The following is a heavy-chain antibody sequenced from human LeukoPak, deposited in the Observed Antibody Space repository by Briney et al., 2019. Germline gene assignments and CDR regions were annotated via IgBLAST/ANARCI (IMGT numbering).Heavy chain of an antibody. V-gene: IGHV1-69*06. CDR1: GGTFSSYA. CDR3: ARDRGGSYSIDY. CDR2: IIPIFGTA. Sequence: ASVKVSCKASGGTFSSYAISWVRQAPGQGLEWMGGIIPIFGTANYAQKFQGRVSVTADTSTSTLYMELSRLTTEDTAIYYCARDRGGSYSIDYWGQGTLITVSS. J-gene: IGHJ4*02. D-gene: IGHD1-26*01.